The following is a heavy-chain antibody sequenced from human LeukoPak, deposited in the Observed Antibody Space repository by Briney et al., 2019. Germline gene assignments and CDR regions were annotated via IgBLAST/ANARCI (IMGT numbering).Heavy chain of an antibody. J-gene: IGHJ4*02. CDR1: GGSISSYY. Sequence: SETLSLTCTVSGGSISSYYWSWIRQPPGKGLEWIGYIYYSGSTNYNPSLKSRVTISVDTSKNQFSLQLSSVTAADTAVYYCARHGDYGDYWGIGYWGQGTLVTVSS. CDR3: ARHGDYGDYWGIGY. D-gene: IGHD4-17*01. V-gene: IGHV4-59*08. CDR2: IYYSGST.